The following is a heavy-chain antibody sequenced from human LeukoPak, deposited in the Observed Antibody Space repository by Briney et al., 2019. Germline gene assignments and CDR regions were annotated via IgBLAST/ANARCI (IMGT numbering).Heavy chain of an antibody. CDR1: GFTFSSYA. J-gene: IGHJ6*02. CDR2: ISGSGGST. V-gene: IGHV3-23*01. D-gene: IGHD2-2*01. Sequence: GGSLRLSCAASGFTFSSYAMSWVRQAPGKGLEWVSAISGSGGSTYYADSVKGRFTISRDNSKNTLYLQVNSLRAEDTAVYYCFCSGCYASLYYYYGMDVWGQGTTVTVSS. CDR3: FCSGCYASLYYYYGMDV.